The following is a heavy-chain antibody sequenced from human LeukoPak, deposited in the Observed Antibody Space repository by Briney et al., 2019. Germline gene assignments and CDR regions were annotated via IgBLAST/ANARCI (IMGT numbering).Heavy chain of an antibody. J-gene: IGHJ5*02. V-gene: IGHV1-69*05. CDR1: GGTLNNSA. CDR2: IMPLFGTA. Sequence: ASVKVSCKTPGGTLNNSAISWVRQAPGQGLEWLGGIMPLFGTAGYAQKFQGRVTITKDESTRTVYLELTSLTSDDTAVYYCARDVHGDYGSGWFDPWGQGTLVSVSS. D-gene: IGHD4-17*01. CDR3: ARDVHGDYGSGWFDP.